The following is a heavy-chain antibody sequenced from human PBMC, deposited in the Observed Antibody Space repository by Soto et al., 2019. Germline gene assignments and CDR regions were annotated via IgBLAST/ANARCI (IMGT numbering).Heavy chain of an antibody. J-gene: IGHJ6*02. CDR3: ESDLPMVRGPFYGMDV. D-gene: IGHD3-10*01. V-gene: IGHV1-69*01. CDR2: IIPIFGTA. CDR1: GGTFSSYA. Sequence: QVQLVQSGAEVKKPGSSVKVSCKASGGTFSSYAISWVRQAPGQGLEWMGGIIPIFGTANYAQKFQGRVTITADETTSTAYMELRSLRSEDTDVYYCESDLPMVRGPFYGMDVWGQGTTVTVSS.